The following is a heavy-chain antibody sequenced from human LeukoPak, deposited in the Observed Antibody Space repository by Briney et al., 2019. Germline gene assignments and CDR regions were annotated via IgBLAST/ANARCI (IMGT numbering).Heavy chain of an antibody. CDR2: ISAYNGDT. J-gene: IGHJ6*03. CDR1: GYTFTSYG. V-gene: IGHV1-18*01. Sequence: GASAKVSCKASGYTFTSYGISWVRQAPGQGLEWMGWISAYNGDTNYAQKLQGRVTMTTDTSTSTAYMELRSLRSDDTAVYYCARVVGSGSYYYYYYMDVWGKGTTVSVPS. CDR3: ARVVGSGSYYYYYYMDV. D-gene: IGHD3-10*01.